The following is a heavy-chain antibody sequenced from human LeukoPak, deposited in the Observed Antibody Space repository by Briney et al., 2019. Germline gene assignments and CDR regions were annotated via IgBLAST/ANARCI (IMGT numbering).Heavy chain of an antibody. CDR3: AARGSSWYFDY. Sequence: GGSLRLSCAASGYTFSNYAMSCVRQAPGKGLEWVSGISCSGAGTYYVDSVKGRFTISRDNSKNTLYLQINSQRSEDWDVYYCAARGSSWYFDYWGQGTLVTVSS. V-gene: IGHV3-23*01. CDR2: ISCSGAGT. CDR1: GYTFSNYA. D-gene: IGHD6-13*01. J-gene: IGHJ4*02.